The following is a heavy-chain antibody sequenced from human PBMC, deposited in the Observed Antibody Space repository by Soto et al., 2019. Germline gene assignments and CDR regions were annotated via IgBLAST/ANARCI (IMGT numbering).Heavy chain of an antibody. D-gene: IGHD4-17*01. CDR1: GFTFTSYA. Sequence: LRLSCAASGFTFTSYAMHWVRQAPGKGLEWVAVISSDGSNKYYADSVKGRFTISRDNSKNTLYLQMNSLRPEDAAVYYCARDTVRGDYAFDIWGQGTMVTVSS. V-gene: IGHV3-30-3*01. CDR2: ISSDGSNK. J-gene: IGHJ3*02. CDR3: ARDTVRGDYAFDI.